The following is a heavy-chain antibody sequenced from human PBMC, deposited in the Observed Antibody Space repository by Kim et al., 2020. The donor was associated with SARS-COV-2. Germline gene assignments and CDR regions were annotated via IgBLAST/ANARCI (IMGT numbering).Heavy chain of an antibody. CDR1: GGSFSGYY. D-gene: IGHD2-2*01. V-gene: IGHV4-34*01. CDR2: INHSGST. J-gene: IGHJ6*02. CDR3: ARDIVVVPAANEDYYYYYGMDV. Sequence: SETMSLTCAVYGGSFSGYYWSWIRQPPGKGLEWIGEINHSGSTNHNPSLKSRVTISVDTSKNQFSLKLSSVTAADTAVYYCARDIVVVPAANEDYYYYYGMDVWGQGTTVTVSS.